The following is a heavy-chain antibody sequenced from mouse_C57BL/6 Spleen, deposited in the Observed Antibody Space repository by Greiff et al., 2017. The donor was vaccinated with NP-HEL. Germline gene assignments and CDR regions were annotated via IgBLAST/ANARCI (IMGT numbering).Heavy chain of an antibody. CDR1: GFTFSSYA. Sequence: EVMLVESGGGLVKPGGSLKLSCAASGFTFSSYAMSWVRQTPEKRLEWVATISDGGSYTYYPDNVKGRFTISRDNAKNNLYLQMSHLKSEDTAMYYCARDRREHFDYWGQGTTLTVSS. CDR3: ARDRREHFDY. CDR2: ISDGGSYT. J-gene: IGHJ2*01. V-gene: IGHV5-4*01.